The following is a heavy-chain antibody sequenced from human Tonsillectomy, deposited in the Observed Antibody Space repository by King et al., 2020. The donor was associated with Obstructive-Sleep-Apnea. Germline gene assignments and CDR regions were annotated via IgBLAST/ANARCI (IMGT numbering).Heavy chain of an antibody. J-gene: IGHJ6*02. CDR1: GFTFSSYA. D-gene: IGHD6-13*01. CDR2: ISGSGGST. V-gene: IGHV3-23*04. CDR3: AKDQYSSSWSFALTTTTTPYYGMDV. Sequence: VQLVESGGGLVQPGGSLRLSCAASGFTFSSYAMSWVRQAPGKGLEWVSAISGSGGSTYYADSVKGRFTISRDNSKNTLYLQMNSLRAEDTAVYYCAKDQYSSSWSFALTTTTTPYYGMDVWGQGTTVTVSS.